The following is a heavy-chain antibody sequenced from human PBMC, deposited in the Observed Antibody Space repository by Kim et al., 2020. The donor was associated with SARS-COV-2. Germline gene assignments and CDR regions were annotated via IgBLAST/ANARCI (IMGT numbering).Heavy chain of an antibody. Sequence: GGSLRLSCAASGFTFSSYWMSWVRQAPGKGLEWVANIKEDGSEKHYVDSVKGRFTISRDNAKNSLYLQMNSLRAEDTAVYYCARDRWIVGATIDYWGQGTLVSLSS. CDR2: IKEDGSEK. V-gene: IGHV3-7*03. CDR1: GFTFSSYW. CDR3: ARDRWIVGATIDY. D-gene: IGHD1-26*01. J-gene: IGHJ4*02.